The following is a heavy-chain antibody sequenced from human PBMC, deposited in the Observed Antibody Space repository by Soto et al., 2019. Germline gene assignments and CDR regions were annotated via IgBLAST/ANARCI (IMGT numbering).Heavy chain of an antibody. CDR2: INSILGIS. CDR1: GGTFNSDT. Sequence: QVQLVQSGAAVKEPGSSVKVSCKASGGTFNSDTITWVRQAPGQGLEWMGRINSILGISNYAQKFLGRIAITADKPTNSGYIELSSLRSEGTAVFYCARGPVRGMGGNSWGQGTLVTVSS. CDR3: ARGPVRGMGGNS. D-gene: IGHD3-16*01. V-gene: IGHV1-69*02. J-gene: IGHJ4*02.